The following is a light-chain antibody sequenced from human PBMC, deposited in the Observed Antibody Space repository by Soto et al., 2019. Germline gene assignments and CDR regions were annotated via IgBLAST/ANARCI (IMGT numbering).Light chain of an antibody. CDR1: QNVSSRY. J-gene: IGKJ1*01. CDR2: GAS. Sequence: MVLTQSPGTLSLSPWERATLSCRASQNVSSRYLAWYQQKPGQAPRLLIYGASSRATGIPDRFSGSGSGTDFTLPIRRLEPEDFAVYYCQQYGSSSWTFGQGTKVDIK. CDR3: QQYGSSSWT. V-gene: IGKV3-20*01.